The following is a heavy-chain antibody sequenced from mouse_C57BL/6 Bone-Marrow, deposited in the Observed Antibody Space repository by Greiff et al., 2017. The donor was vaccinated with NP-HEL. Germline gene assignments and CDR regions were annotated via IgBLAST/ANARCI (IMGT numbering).Heavy chain of an antibody. CDR1: GYTFTSYW. Sequence: VQLQQPGAELVMPGASVKLSCKASGYTFTSYWMHWVKQRPGQGLEWIGEIDPSDSYTNYNQKFKGKSTLTVDKYSSTAYMQLSSLTSEDSAVYYWAREGLGGFAYWGQGTLVTVSA. D-gene: IGHD4-1*01. J-gene: IGHJ3*01. CDR3: AREGLGGFAY. CDR2: IDPSDSYT. V-gene: IGHV1-69*01.